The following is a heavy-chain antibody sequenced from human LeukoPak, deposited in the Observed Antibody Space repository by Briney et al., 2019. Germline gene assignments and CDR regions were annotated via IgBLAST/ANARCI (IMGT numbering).Heavy chain of an antibody. D-gene: IGHD5-24*01. V-gene: IGHV3-21*01. J-gene: IGHJ3*02. CDR3: ARDENRYNYYEDAFDI. CDR2: ICSSGSYI. CDR1: GFTFSSYS. Sequence: SPGGSLRLLCAASGFTFSSYSMIWVRQAPGKGLEWVSSICSSGSYIFYADRVKGRFTLSRDNAKNSLSLQMNSLRADDTAVYYCARDENRYNYYEDAFDIWGQGTMVTVSS.